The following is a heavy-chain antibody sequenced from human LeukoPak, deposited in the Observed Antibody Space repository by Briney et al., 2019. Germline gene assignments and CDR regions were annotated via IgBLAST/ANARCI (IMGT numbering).Heavy chain of an antibody. V-gene: IGHV1-2*02. CDR2: INPNSGGT. CDR1: GYTLTELS. Sequence: ASVKVSCKVSGYTLTELSMHWVRQAPGQGLEWMGWINPNSGGTNYAQKFQGRVTMTRDTSISTAYMELSRLRSDDTAVYYCARGDKWELLYYFDYWGQGTLVTVSS. CDR3: ARGDKWELLYYFDY. D-gene: IGHD1-26*01. J-gene: IGHJ4*02.